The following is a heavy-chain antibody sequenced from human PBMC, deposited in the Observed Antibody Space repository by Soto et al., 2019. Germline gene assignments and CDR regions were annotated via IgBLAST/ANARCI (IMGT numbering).Heavy chain of an antibody. CDR1: GGSVSTYY. Sequence: QVQLQESGPGLVKPSETLSLTCTVSGGSVSTYYWSWIRQPPGKGLEWIAYIYYSGSTSYNPSLKSQVTISVDTSKNQFSLKLSSVTAADTAVYYCARTYDDSGPNSGGYGFDIWGQGTMVTVSS. V-gene: IGHV4-59*02. J-gene: IGHJ3*02. CDR2: IYYSGST. D-gene: IGHD3-22*01. CDR3: ARTYDDSGPNSGGYGFDI.